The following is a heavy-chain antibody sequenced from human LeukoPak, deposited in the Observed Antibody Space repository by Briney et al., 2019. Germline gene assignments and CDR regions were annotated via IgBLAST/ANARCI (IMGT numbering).Heavy chain of an antibody. CDR3: ASDMASITMVRGVSFDY. CDR1: GFTFSSYW. D-gene: IGHD3-10*01. J-gene: IGHJ4*02. CDR2: IKQDGSEK. Sequence: GSLRLSCAASGFTFSSYWMSWVRQAPGKGLEWVANIKQDGSEKYYVDSVKGRFTISRDNAKNSLYLQMDSLRAEDTAVYYCASDMASITMVRGVSFDYWGQGTLVTVSS. V-gene: IGHV3-7*03.